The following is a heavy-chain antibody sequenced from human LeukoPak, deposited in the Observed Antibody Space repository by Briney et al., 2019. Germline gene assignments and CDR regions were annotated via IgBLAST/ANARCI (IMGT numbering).Heavy chain of an antibody. CDR3: AREGFYFFDF. J-gene: IGHJ4*01. CDR1: GFTFTSNL. CDR2: IKRDGSEK. Sequence: GGSLTLPCAVSGFTFTSNLMSWVRQVPGKALEWVANIKRDGSEKTYADSVRGRFTIFRDNAKHSVYLQMNSLRAEDSAIYYCAREGFYFFDFWGQGTLVTVSS. V-gene: IGHV3-7*01.